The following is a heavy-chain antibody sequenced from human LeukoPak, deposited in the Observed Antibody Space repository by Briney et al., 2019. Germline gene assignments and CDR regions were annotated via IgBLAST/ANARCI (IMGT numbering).Heavy chain of an antibody. V-gene: IGHV3-23*01. CDR1: GFTFSSYA. CDR3: AKGGGGYSYYFDY. CDR2: IRVGGGST. J-gene: IGHJ4*02. Sequence: PGGSLTLSCAASGFTFSSYAMGWVRQAPGAGMECDSVIRVGGGSTHYTDSVEDRFTTTRDNTNNTLFLQKISWVAAETAVYYYAKGGGGYSYYFDYWGQGTLVTVSS. D-gene: IGHD1-26*01.